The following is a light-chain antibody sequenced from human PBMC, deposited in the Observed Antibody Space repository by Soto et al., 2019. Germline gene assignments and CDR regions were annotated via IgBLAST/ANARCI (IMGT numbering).Light chain of an antibody. Sequence: EIVLTQSPGTLSLSPGERATLSCRASQSVSSSYLAWYQQKPGQAPRRLIYGASSRATGIRDRFSGSGSGTGFTLTISRLEPEDFAVYYCQQYGSSPQTFGQGTKVDIK. V-gene: IGKV3-20*01. J-gene: IGKJ1*01. CDR1: QSVSSSY. CDR3: QQYGSSPQT. CDR2: GAS.